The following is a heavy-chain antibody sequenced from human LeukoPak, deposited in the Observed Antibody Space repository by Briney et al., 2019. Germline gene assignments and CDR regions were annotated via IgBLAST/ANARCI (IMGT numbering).Heavy chain of an antibody. V-gene: IGHV3-53*05. J-gene: IGHJ4*02. CDR3: ARVYLERLTAGYFDH. CDR1: GFTVSSNY. D-gene: IGHD2-8*01. Sequence: GGSLRLSCAASGFTVSSNYMSWVRQAPGKGLEWASVIYSGGSTYYADSVKGRFTISRDNSKNTLYLQMNSLRDEDSAAYYCARVYLERLTAGYFDHWGQGTWVTVSP. CDR2: IYSGGST.